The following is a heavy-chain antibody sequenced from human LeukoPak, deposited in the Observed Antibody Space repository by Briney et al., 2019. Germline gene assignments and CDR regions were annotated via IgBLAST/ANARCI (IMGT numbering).Heavy chain of an antibody. CDR2: ISSTSDSI. Sequence: PSETLSLTCTVSGGSISRGDYYWTWIRQPPGKGLEWVSFISSTSDSIYYADSVKGRFTISRDNAKNSVFLQMNSLRADDTAVYYCARVSVCPRCHFDYWGHGTPVTVSS. CDR3: ARVSVCPRCHFDY. V-gene: IGHV3-21*06. CDR1: GGSISRGDYY. J-gene: IGHJ4*01. D-gene: IGHD5/OR15-5a*01.